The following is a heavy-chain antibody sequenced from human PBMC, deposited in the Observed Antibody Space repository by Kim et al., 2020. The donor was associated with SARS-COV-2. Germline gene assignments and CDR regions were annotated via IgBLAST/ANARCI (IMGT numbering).Heavy chain of an antibody. CDR1: GFTFSSYG. D-gene: IGHD5-18*01. CDR2: IWYDGSNK. J-gene: IGHJ6*02. V-gene: IGHV3-33*01. CDR3: ARDPFQGSYGYLFGWSDYYYYGMDV. Sequence: GGSLRLSCAASGFTFSSYGMHWVRQAPGKGLEWVAVIWYDGSNKYYADSVKGRFTISRDNSKNTLYLQMNSLRAEDTAVYYCARDPFQGSYGYLFGWSDYYYYGMDVWGQGTTVTVSS.